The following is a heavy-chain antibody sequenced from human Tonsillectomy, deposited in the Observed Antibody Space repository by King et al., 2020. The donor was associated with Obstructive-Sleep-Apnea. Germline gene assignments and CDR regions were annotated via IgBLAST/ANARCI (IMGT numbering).Heavy chain of an antibody. D-gene: IGHD3-10*01. CDR2: ISVSGGSR. CDR3: AKLLWFGELFGKYGMDV. J-gene: IGHJ6*02. CDR1: GFTFSSYA. Sequence: VQLVESGGGLVRPGGSLRLSCAASGFTFSSYAMTWVRQAPGKGLEWVSVISVSGGSRYCADSVKGRFTISRANSKTTLYLQMNSLIAEDTAVYYCAKLLWFGELFGKYGMDVWGQGTTVTVSS. V-gene: IGHV3-23*04.